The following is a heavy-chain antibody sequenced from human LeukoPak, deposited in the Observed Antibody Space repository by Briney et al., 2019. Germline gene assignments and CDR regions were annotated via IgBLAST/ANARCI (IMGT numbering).Heavy chain of an antibody. V-gene: IGHV3-33*01. CDR3: AAYRDAFDI. J-gene: IGHJ3*02. CDR2: IWYDGINK. CDR1: GFTFSTYG. Sequence: GGSLRLSCAASGFTFSTYGMHWVRQAPGKGLEWVAVIWYDGINKNYADSVEGRFTISRDNSKNTLYLQMNSLRAEDTAVYYCAAYRDAFDIWGQGTMVTVSS.